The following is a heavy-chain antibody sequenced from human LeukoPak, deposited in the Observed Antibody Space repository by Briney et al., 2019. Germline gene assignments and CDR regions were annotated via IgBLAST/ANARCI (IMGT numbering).Heavy chain of an antibody. CDR1: GFTFSSYS. CDR3: AKVDYGDYGMDV. V-gene: IGHV3-21*04. CDR2: ISSSSSYI. J-gene: IGHJ6*02. Sequence: PGGSLRLSCAASGFTFSSYSMNWVRQAPGKGLEWVSSISSSSSYIYYADSVKGRFTISRDNSKNTLYLQMNSLGAEDTAVYYCAKVDYGDYGMDVWGQGTTVTVSS. D-gene: IGHD4-17*01.